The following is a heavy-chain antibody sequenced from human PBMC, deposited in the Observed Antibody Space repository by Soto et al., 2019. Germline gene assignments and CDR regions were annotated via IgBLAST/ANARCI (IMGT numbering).Heavy chain of an antibody. CDR1: GGSISSYY. Sequence: QVQLQESGPGLVKPSETLSLTCTVSGGSISSYYWSWIRKPPGKGLEWMGYIYYSLSTNYNPSLKSRVTIPVDRSKNQFSLTLSSVTAAHTAVYYCARGEEHVAMASRYWGQGTLVTVSS. CDR2: IYYSLST. CDR3: ARGEEHVAMASRY. J-gene: IGHJ4*02. D-gene: IGHD5-18*01. V-gene: IGHV4-59*01.